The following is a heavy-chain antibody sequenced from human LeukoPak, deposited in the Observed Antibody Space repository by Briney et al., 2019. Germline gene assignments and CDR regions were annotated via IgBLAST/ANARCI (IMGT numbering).Heavy chain of an antibody. CDR1: GFTFSSYW. CDR3: ARDLRSGWYGDFDY. Sequence: GGSLRLSCVSSGFTFSSYWMHWVRQAPGKGLVWVSRINSDGSSTSYADSVKGRFTISRDNAKNTLYLQMNSLRAEDTAVYYCARDLRSGWYGDFDYWGQGTLVTVSS. J-gene: IGHJ4*02. D-gene: IGHD6-19*01. CDR2: INSDGSST. V-gene: IGHV3-74*01.